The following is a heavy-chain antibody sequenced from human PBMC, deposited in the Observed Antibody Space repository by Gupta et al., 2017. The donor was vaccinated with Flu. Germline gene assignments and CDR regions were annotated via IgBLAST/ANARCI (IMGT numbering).Heavy chain of an antibody. Sequence: EVQLVQSGAEVKKPGESLKISCTGSGYSFNNYWIAWVRQMPGKGLEWMGIVNPSDSDTTYSPSFQGLVTISADKSINTAYLQWTSLKASDTAIYYCARQKNMNTYWPSAFPDYWGQGALVTVSP. D-gene: IGHD2-21*01. V-gene: IGHV5-51*01. CDR1: GYSFNNYW. CDR2: VNPSDSDT. CDR3: ARQKNMNTYWPSAFPDY. J-gene: IGHJ4*02.